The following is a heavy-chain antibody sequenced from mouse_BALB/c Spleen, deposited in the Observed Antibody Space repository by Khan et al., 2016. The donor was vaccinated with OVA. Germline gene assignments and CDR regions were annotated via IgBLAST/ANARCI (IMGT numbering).Heavy chain of an antibody. D-gene: IGHD1-1*01. CDR1: GFTFSTYG. Sequence: EVELVESGGGLVQPGGSRKLSCAASGFTFSTYGTHWVRQAPEKGLEWVAYISGDSSTIYYADTVKGRFTISRDNPKNTLFLQMTSLMSEDTARYYCARSYFYGYYFDYWGPGTTLTVSS. CDR3: ARSYFYGYYFDY. V-gene: IGHV5-17*02. CDR2: ISGDSSTI. J-gene: IGHJ2*01.